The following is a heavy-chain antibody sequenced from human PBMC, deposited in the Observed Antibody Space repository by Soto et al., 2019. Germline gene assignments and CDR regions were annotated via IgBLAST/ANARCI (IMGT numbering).Heavy chain of an antibody. J-gene: IGHJ3*02. V-gene: IGHV1-8*01. CDR3: VPAGSSGWYSFAI. CDR2: MNPNSGNT. D-gene: IGHD6-19*01. Sequence: ASVKVSCKASGYTFTSYDINWVRQATGQGLEWMGWMNPNSGNTGYAQKFQGRVTMTRNTSISTAYMELSSLRSEDTAVYYCVPAGSSGWYSFAIWGQGTMVTVSS. CDR1: GYTFTSYD.